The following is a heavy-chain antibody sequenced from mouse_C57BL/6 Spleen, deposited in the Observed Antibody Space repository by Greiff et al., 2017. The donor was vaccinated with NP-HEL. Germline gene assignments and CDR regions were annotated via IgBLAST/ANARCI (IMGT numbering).Heavy chain of an antibody. CDR1: GYTFTTYP. CDR2: FHPYNDDT. Sequence: VKLMESGAELVKPGASVKMSCKASGYTFTTYPIEWMKQNHGKSLEWIGNFHPYNDDTKYNEKFKGKATLTVEKSSSTVYLELSRLTSDDSAVYYCARRYYYYGRGIGAMDYWGQGTSVTVSS. CDR3: ARRYYYYGRGIGAMDY. V-gene: IGHV1-47*01. J-gene: IGHJ4*01. D-gene: IGHD1-1*01.